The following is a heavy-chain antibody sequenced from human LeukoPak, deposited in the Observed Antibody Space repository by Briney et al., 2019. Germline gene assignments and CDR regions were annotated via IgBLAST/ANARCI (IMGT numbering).Heavy chain of an antibody. CDR1: GYSISSGYY. J-gene: IGHJ6*03. CDR2: IYHSGNT. Sequence: PSETLSLTCTVSGYSISSGYYWGWIRQPPGKGLEWIANIYHSGNTNYNPSLKSRVTISVDTSKNQFSLQLNSVTPEDTAVYYCARDSEIFAPGTEWLAGYYYYYMDVWGKGTTVTVSS. CDR3: ARDSEIFAPGTEWLAGYYYYYMDV. D-gene: IGHD6-19*01. V-gene: IGHV4-38-2*02.